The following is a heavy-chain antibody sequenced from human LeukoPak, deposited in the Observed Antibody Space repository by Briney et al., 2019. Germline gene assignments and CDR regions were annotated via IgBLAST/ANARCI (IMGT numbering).Heavy chain of an antibody. J-gene: IGHJ4*02. V-gene: IGHV3-21*01. D-gene: IGHD2-15*01. CDR1: GFSFSSYS. CDR3: VRVVYCSGGSCSCYFDF. CDR2: ISDSSTYI. Sequence: GGSLRLPCAASGFSFSSYSMNWVRQAPGKGLEWVSSISDSSTYIFNADPVQGRFTISRDDAKNSLYLQMNSLRVEDTAVYYCVRVVYCSGGSCSCYFDFWGQGTLVTVSS.